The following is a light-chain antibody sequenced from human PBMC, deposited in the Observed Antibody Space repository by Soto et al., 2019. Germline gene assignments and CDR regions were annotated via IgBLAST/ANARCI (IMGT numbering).Light chain of an antibody. CDR1: QNVLYSSNKHY. Sequence: DIVMTQSPDSLAVSLGERATINCTSSQNVLYSSNKHYLAWFQQKPGQPPKLLIYWASTRESGVPDRVSGSGSGTDFTLTISSLQAEDVAVYYCQQYYSTPWTFGQGTKVEIK. J-gene: IGKJ1*01. CDR2: WAS. V-gene: IGKV4-1*01. CDR3: QQYYSTPWT.